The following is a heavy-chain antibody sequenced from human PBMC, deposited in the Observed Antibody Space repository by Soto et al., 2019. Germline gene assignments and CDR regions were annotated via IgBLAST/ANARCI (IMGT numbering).Heavy chain of an antibody. CDR3: AKGRGQNWKFDY. D-gene: IGHD1-1*01. J-gene: IGHJ4*02. Sequence: EVQLLESGGGSGQPGGSLRLSCAASGFTFSSYAMHWVRRPPGKGLEWVSSISGSGGTAYYADSVKGRFSISRDSLVNTLYLQMNSLRADDTAVYYCAKGRGQNWKFDYWGQGTLVTVSP. CDR1: GFTFSSYA. V-gene: IGHV3-23*01. CDR2: ISGSGGTA.